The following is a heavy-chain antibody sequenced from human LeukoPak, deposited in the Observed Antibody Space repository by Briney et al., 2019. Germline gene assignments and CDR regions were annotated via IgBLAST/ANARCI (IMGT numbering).Heavy chain of an antibody. CDR2: INHSGST. J-gene: IGHJ4*02. CDR3: ARVRGYCSGGSCSRPPYYFDY. D-gene: IGHD2-15*01. Sequence: PSETLSLTCAVYGGSFSGYYWSWIRQPPGKGLEWIGEINHSGSTNYNPSLKSRVTISVDTSKNQFSLKLSSVTAADTAVYYCARVRGYCSGGSCSRPPYYFDYWGQGTLVTVSS. CDR1: GGSFSGYY. V-gene: IGHV4-34*01.